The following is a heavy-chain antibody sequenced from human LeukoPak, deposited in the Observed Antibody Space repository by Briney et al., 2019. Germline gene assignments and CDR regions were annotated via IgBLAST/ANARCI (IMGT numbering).Heavy chain of an antibody. CDR1: GFTFGDYA. D-gene: IGHD3-22*01. J-gene: IGHJ4*02. CDR2: IRSKAYGGTT. V-gene: IGHV3-49*04. Sequence: GGSLRLSCTASGFTFGDYAMSWVRQAPGKGLEWVGFIRSKAYGGTTEYAASVKGRFTISRDDSKSIAYLQMNSLKTEDTAVYYCTRAVYYYDSSGYYWRLYNFDYWGQGTLVTVSS. CDR3: TRAVYYYDSSGYYWRLYNFDY.